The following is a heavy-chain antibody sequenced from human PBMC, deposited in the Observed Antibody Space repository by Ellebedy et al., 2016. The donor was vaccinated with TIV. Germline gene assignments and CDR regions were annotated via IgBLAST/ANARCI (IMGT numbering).Heavy chain of an antibody. Sequence: AASVKVSCKASGDTFHSDVISWVRQAPGQGLEWIGWISVSDYNTNYAQKFQGRVTMTTDASSYTAYMELRSPKSDDTAVYYCARDHVGGDVWGQGTTVIVSS. V-gene: IGHV1-18*01. D-gene: IGHD3-3*01. J-gene: IGHJ6*02. CDR1: GDTFHSDV. CDR2: ISVSDYNT. CDR3: ARDHVGGDV.